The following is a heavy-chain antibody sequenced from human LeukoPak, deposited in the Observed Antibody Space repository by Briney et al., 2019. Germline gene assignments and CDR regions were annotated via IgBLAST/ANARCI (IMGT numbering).Heavy chain of an antibody. J-gene: IGHJ3*02. CDR2: ISGSGGST. CDR3: AESPGPSMVDAFDI. Sequence: GGSLRLSCAASGFTFSSYAVSWARQAPGKGLEWVSAISGSGGSTYYADSVKGRFTISRDNSKNTLYLQMNSLRAEDTAVYYCAESPGPSMVDAFDIWGQGTMVTVFS. CDR1: GFTFSSYA. V-gene: IGHV3-23*01. D-gene: IGHD3-10*01.